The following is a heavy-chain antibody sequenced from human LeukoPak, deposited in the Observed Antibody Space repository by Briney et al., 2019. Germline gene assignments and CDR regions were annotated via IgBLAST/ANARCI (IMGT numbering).Heavy chain of an antibody. CDR2: IYSGGST. D-gene: IGHD3-10*01. CDR1: GFTVSSNY. Sequence: AGGSLRLSCAASGFTVSSNYMSWVRQAPGKGLEWVSVIYSGGSTYYADSVKGRFTISRDNSKNTLYLQMNSLRAEDTAVYYCARDLGGSGSYGGGKKSYYYYYGMDVWGQGTTVTVSS. J-gene: IGHJ6*02. V-gene: IGHV3-66*01. CDR3: ARDLGGSGSYGGGKKSYYYYYGMDV.